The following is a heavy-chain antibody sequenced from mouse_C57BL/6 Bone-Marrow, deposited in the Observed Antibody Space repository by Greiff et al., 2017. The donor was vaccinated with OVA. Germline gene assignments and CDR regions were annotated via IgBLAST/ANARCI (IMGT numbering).Heavy chain of an antibody. J-gene: IGHJ4*01. CDR3: TSKGIYYDYDEGYYYAMDY. CDR2: IDPENGDT. Sequence: EVKLEESGAELVRPGASVKLSCTASGFNIKDDYMHRVKQRPEQGLEWIGWIDPENGDTEYASKFQGKATITADTSSNTAYLQLSSLTSEDTAVYYCTSKGIYYDYDEGYYYAMDYWGQGTSVTVSS. V-gene: IGHV14-4*01. D-gene: IGHD2-4*01. CDR1: GFNIKDDY.